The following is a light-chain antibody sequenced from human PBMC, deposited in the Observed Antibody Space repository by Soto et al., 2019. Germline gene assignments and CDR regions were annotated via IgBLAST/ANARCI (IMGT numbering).Light chain of an antibody. Sequence: SALTQPASLSGSPGQSITISCTGTSSDVGGYNYVSWYQQHPGKAPKFMIYDVSNRPSGVSNRFSGSKSGNTASLTISGLQAEDEADYYCSSNTTSNTRQIVFGTGTKVTVL. V-gene: IGLV2-14*01. CDR3: SSNTTSNTRQIV. J-gene: IGLJ1*01. CDR1: SSDVGGYNY. CDR2: DVS.